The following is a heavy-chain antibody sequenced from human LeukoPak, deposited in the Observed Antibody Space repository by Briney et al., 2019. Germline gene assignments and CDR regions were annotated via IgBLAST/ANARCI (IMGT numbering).Heavy chain of an antibody. V-gene: IGHV3-23*01. CDR3: AIMHGYYDGSGYWVR. CDR2: ITPNADRT. D-gene: IGHD3-22*01. Sequence: GGSLRLSCAASGFTFGSYGMSWVRQAPGKGLEGVSFITPNADRTSYADSVEGRFTISRDNPRNTLYMQMNSLRDEDTAVYYCAIMHGYYDGSGYWVRWGQGTLVTVSS. J-gene: IGHJ1*01. CDR1: GFTFGSYG.